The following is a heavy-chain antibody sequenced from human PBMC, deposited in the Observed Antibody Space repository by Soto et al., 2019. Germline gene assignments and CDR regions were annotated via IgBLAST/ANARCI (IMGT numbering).Heavy chain of an antibody. D-gene: IGHD3-9*01. CDR1: GFTFSSYA. V-gene: IGHV3-23*01. CDR3: AKGPHFFAGYSNVFDN. CDR2: ISGSGGST. Sequence: GGSLRLCCAASGFTFSSYAMSWVRQAPGKGLEWVSAISGSGGSTYYADSVKGRFTISRDNSKNTLYLQMNSLRAEDTAVYYCAKGPHFFAGYSNVFDNWAQGTVVTVSA. J-gene: IGHJ4*02.